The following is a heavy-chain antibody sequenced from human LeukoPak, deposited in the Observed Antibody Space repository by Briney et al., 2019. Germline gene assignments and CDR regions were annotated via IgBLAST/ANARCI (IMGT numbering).Heavy chain of an antibody. J-gene: IGHJ5*02. D-gene: IGHD6-19*01. CDR2: MNPNSGNI. CDR3: ATGRRGSSGWYAYNWFDP. CDR1: GYTFTSYD. Sequence: ASVKVSCKASGYTFTSYDINWVRQATGQELEWMGWMNPNSGNIGYAQKFQGRVTMTRNTSIRTAYMELSSLRSEDTAVYYCATGRRGSSGWYAYNWFDPWGQGTLVTVSS. V-gene: IGHV1-8*01.